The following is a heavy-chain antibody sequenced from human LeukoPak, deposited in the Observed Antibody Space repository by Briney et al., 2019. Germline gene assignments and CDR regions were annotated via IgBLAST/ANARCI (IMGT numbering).Heavy chain of an antibody. CDR1: GFTFSSYS. V-gene: IGHV3-21*01. CDR2: ISSSSSYI. Sequence: GGSLRLSCAASGFTFSSYSMNWVRQAPGKGLEWVSSISSSSSYIYYADSVKGRFTISRDNAKNSLHLQMNSLRAEDTAVYYCASDRGSPMYYFDCWGQGTLVTVSS. D-gene: IGHD3-10*01. J-gene: IGHJ4*02. CDR3: ASDRGSPMYYFDC.